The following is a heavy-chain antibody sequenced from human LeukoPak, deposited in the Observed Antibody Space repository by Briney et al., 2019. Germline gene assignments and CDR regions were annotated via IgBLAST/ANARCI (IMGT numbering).Heavy chain of an antibody. CDR3: ARELRVGYSGSYLDY. D-gene: IGHD1-26*01. V-gene: IGHV1-69*13. CDR1: GGTFTIYA. J-gene: IGHJ4*02. Sequence: ASVKVSCKASGGTFTIYAISWVRQATGQGLEWMGGIIRIFGTANYAQKFQGRVTSTADESTSTAYMELSSLRSEDTAVYYCARELRVGYSGSYLDYWGQGTLVTVSS. CDR2: IIRIFGTA.